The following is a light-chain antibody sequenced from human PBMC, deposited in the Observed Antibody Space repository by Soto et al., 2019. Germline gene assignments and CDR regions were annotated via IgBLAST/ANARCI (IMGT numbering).Light chain of an antibody. CDR1: SSNIGAGYD. CDR2: DDS. V-gene: IGLV1-40*01. CDR3: QSFDSSLSAYV. J-gene: IGLJ1*01. Sequence: SVLTQPPSVSGAPGQRVTITCTGSSSNIGAGYDLHWYQHLPGTAPRLLIYDDSNRTSGGPDRFSGSRSGTSASLDITGLQAEDEADYYCQSFDSSLSAYVFGTGTKVTV.